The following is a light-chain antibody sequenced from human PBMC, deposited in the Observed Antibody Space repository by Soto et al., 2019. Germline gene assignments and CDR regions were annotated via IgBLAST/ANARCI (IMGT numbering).Light chain of an antibody. V-gene: IGKV3-20*01. Sequence: EIVLTQSPATLSLSPGERATLSCRASQSVSSYLAWYQQKPGQAPRLLIYGASNRATGIPDRFSGSGSGTDFTLTISRLEPEDFAVYYCQQYGLSRWTFGQGTKVDIK. CDR3: QQYGLSRWT. CDR2: GAS. J-gene: IGKJ1*01. CDR1: QSVSSY.